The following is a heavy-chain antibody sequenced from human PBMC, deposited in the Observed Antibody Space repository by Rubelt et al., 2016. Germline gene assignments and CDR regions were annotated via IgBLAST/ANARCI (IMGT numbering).Heavy chain of an antibody. Sequence: EVQLLESGGGLVQPGGSLRLSCAASGFTFSSYAMSWVRQAPGKGLEWVSAISGSGGSTYYADSVKGRFTISRDNSKNTLYLQMNSLRAEDTAVYYCARDGSTVTHPNDAFDIWGQGTMVTVSS. J-gene: IGHJ3*02. D-gene: IGHD4-17*01. CDR2: ISGSGGST. CDR3: ARDGSTVTHPNDAFDI. CDR1: GFTFSSYA. V-gene: IGHV3-23*01.